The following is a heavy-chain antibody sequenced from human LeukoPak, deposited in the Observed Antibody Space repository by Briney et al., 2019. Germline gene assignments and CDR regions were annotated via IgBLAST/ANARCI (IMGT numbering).Heavy chain of an antibody. J-gene: IGHJ4*02. Sequence: GGSLRLSCVASGFTFNDYAMHWVRQAPGKGLEWVSGINWNGGGIDYTDSVKGRFTVSRDNVKNSLYLQMKSLRAEDMALYYCAKESDAGAFDYWGQGTLVTVSS. V-gene: IGHV3-9*03. D-gene: IGHD2-8*02. CDR1: GFTFNDYA. CDR2: INWNGGGI. CDR3: AKESDAGAFDY.